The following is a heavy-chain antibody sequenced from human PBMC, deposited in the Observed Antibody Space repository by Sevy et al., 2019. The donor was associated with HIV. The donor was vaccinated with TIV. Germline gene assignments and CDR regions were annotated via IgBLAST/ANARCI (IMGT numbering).Heavy chain of an antibody. Sequence: GGSLRLSCAASGFTFNNYAMSWARQAPGKGPEWVAFISDSGGSTQYADSVKGRFTISRDNSKNTLYLQLNNLRVGDTDLYYCARVPGAPYCYMDVWGKGTTVTVSS. D-gene: IGHD3-10*01. V-gene: IGHV3-23*01. CDR1: GFTFNNYA. CDR2: ISDSGGST. J-gene: IGHJ6*03. CDR3: ARVPGAPYCYMDV.